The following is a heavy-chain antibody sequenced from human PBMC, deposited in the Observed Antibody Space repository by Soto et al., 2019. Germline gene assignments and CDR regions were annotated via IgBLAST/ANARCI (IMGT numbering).Heavy chain of an antibody. D-gene: IGHD2-15*01. V-gene: IGHV3-23*01. CDR3: AKDKGYYGGNAFDI. CDR1: GFTFSSYA. Sequence: GESLKISCAASGFTFSSYAMNWVRQAPGKGLEWVSAISGSGGSTYYADSVKGRFTISRDNSKNTLYLQMNSLRAEDTAVYHCAKDKGYYGGNAFDIWGQGTMVTVSS. CDR2: ISGSGGST. J-gene: IGHJ3*02.